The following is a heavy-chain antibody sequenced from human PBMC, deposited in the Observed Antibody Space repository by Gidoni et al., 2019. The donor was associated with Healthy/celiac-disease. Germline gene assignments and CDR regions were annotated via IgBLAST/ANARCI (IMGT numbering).Heavy chain of an antibody. CDR3: ARDSPKAAAPTYYFDY. CDR2: INPSGGST. D-gene: IGHD6-13*01. V-gene: IGHV1-46*01. Sequence: QVQLVQSGAEVKKPGASVKVSCKASGYTFTSYYMHWVRQAPGQGLEWMGIINPSGGSTSYAQKFQGRVTMTRDTSTSTVYMELSSLRSEDTAVYYCARDSPKAAAPTYYFDYWGQGTLVTVSS. J-gene: IGHJ4*02. CDR1: GYTFTSYY.